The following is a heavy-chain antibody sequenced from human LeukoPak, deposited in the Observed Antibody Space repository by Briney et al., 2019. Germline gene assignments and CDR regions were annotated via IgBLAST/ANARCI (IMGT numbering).Heavy chain of an antibody. D-gene: IGHD4-17*01. CDR3: ARESPDHYGGYLVSSQFGY. V-gene: IGHV1-46*01. CDR1: GYTFTSYY. J-gene: IGHJ4*02. CDR2: INPSGGST. Sequence: ASVKVSCKASGYTFTSYYMHWVRQAPGQGLEWMGIINPSGGSTSYAQKFQGRVTMTRDMSTSTVYMELSSLRSEDTAVYYCARESPDHYGGYLVSSQFGYWGQGTLVTVSS.